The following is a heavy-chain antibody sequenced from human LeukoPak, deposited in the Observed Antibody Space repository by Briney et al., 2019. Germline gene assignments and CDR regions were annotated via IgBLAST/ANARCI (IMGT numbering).Heavy chain of an antibody. J-gene: IGHJ3*02. CDR3: VRHRLGATRSFDI. CDR1: GGSINSSY. Sequence: PSETLSLTCTVSGGSINSSYWSCIRQPPGKGLEWIAYMCNSGSTNNNPSLKSRVTILVDTSKSQFSLKLSSVTAADTAVYYCVRHRLGATRSFDIWGQGTMVTVSS. CDR2: MCNSGST. V-gene: IGHV4-59*08. D-gene: IGHD4/OR15-4a*01.